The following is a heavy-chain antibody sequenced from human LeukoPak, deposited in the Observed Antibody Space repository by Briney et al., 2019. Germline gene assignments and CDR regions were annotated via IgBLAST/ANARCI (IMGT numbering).Heavy chain of an antibody. D-gene: IGHD2-2*02. V-gene: IGHV4-39*01. Sequence: SETLSLTCTVSGGSISSSSYYWGWIRQPPGKGLEWIGSIYYSGSTYYNPSLKSRVTISVDTSKNQFSLKLSSVTAADTAVYYCARGGSVVPAAIQYPFDYWGQGTLVTVSS. CDR2: IYYSGST. CDR3: ARGGSVVPAAIQYPFDY. J-gene: IGHJ4*02. CDR1: GGSISSSSYY.